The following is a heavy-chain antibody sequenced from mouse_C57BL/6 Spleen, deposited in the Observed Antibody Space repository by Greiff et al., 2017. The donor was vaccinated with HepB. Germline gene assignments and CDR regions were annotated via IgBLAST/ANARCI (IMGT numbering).Heavy chain of an antibody. V-gene: IGHV1-52*01. Sequence: QVQLQQPGAELVRPGSSVKLSCKASGYTFTSYWMHWVKQRPIQGLEWIGNIDPSDSETHYNQKFKDKATLTVDKSSSTAYMRLSSLTSEDSAVYYCARDYYGSSLYFDYWGQGTTLTVSS. CDR3: ARDYYGSSLYFDY. CDR1: GYTFTSYW. D-gene: IGHD1-1*01. CDR2: IDPSDSET. J-gene: IGHJ2*01.